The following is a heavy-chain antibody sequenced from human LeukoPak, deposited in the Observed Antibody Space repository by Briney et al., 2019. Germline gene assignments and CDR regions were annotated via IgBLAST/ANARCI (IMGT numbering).Heavy chain of an antibody. CDR1: GYTFTSYY. J-gene: IGHJ4*02. CDR2: ISPSGGST. V-gene: IGHV1-46*01. Sequence: ASVKVSCKASGYTFTSYYMHWVRQAPGQGLEWMGIISPSGGSTSYAQKFQGRVTMTRDTSTSTAYMELRSLRSDDTAVYYCARGKIAVAVEDYWGQGTLVTVSS. CDR3: ARGKIAVAVEDY. D-gene: IGHD6-19*01.